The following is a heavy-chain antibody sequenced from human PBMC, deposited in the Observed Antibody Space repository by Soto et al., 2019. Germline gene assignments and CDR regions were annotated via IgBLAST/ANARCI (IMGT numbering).Heavy chain of an antibody. CDR3: ARGARGSKYDSNCMDV. D-gene: IGHD2-15*01. Sequence: QVQLVQSGAEVKKPGASVKVSCKASGYAFTSYEINWVRQATGQGLEWMGWMTPNSGNRGYAQKFQGRVNMTSDTSISTDYTELSRLRSQDTAMYYCARGARGSKYDSNCMDVWGQGTRVTVSS. V-gene: IGHV1-8*01. J-gene: IGHJ6*02. CDR1: GYAFTSYE. CDR2: MTPNSGNR.